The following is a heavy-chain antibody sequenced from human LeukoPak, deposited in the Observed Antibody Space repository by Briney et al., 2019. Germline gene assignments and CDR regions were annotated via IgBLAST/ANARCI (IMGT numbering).Heavy chain of an antibody. CDR1: GGSFRGHG. CDR3: ARARSTVLNDAYDI. J-gene: IGHJ3*02. D-gene: IGHD2-2*01. Sequence: SVKVSCKASGGSFRGHGISWVRQAPGQGPQWMGGIIPVFHTTNYAQEFQGRVTLIIDESTSMAYMELSSLRSDDTAVYFCARARSTVLNDAYDIWGQGTMVTVS. V-gene: IGHV1-69*05. CDR2: IIPVFHTT.